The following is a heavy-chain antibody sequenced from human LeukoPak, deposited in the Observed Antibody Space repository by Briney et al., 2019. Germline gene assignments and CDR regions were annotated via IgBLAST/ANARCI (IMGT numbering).Heavy chain of an antibody. V-gene: IGHV1-24*01. CDR2: FDPEDGET. CDR1: GYTLTKLS. J-gene: IGHJ4*02. CDR3: ATFNSYGYCFDY. D-gene: IGHD5-18*01. Sequence: ASVKVSCKVSGYTLTKLSMHWVRQAPGKGLEWMGGFDPEDGETIYAQKFQGRVTMTEDTSTDTAYMELSSLRSEDTAVYYCATFNSYGYCFDYWGQGTLVTVSS.